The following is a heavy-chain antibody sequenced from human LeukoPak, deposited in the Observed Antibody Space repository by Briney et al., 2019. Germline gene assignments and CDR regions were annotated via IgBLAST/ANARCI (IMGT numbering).Heavy chain of an antibody. CDR2: ISSSSSYT. CDR3: ARAGDYDSERIAIDAFDI. J-gene: IGHJ3*02. CDR1: GFTFSDYY. Sequence: GGSLRLSCAASGFTFSDYYMSWIRQAPGKGLERVSYISSSSSYTNYADSVKGRFTISRDNAKNSLYLQMNSLRAEDTAVYYCARAGDYDSERIAIDAFDIWGQGTMVTVSS. V-gene: IGHV3-11*03. D-gene: IGHD5-12*01.